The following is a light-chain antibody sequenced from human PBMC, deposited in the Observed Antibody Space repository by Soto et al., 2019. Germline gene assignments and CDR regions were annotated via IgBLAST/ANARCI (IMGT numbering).Light chain of an antibody. Sequence: DIQMTQSPSSLSASVGDRVTITCQASQDISNYLNWYQQKPGKAPKILIYDASVLEAGVPSRFSGGGSGTDFTLTISSLQPEDSATYYCQQYHSYPVTFGGGTKVEIK. V-gene: IGKV1-33*01. CDR3: QQYHSYPVT. J-gene: IGKJ4*01. CDR2: DAS. CDR1: QDISNY.